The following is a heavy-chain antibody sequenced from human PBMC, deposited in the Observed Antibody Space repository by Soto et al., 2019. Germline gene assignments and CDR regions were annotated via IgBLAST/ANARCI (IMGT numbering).Heavy chain of an antibody. J-gene: IGHJ6*02. V-gene: IGHV4-59*01. CDR2: IYHSGST. CDR1: GGSIGGDS. D-gene: IGHD2-8*01. Sequence: SETLSLTCTVSGGSIGGDSWSWIRQSPGKGLDFIGYIYHSGSTNYNPSLKSRVTISMDTSKNQFSLRLSSVTAADAAVYYCARAGIVQVSYAMDVWGQGTTVTVSS. CDR3: ARAGIVQVSYAMDV.